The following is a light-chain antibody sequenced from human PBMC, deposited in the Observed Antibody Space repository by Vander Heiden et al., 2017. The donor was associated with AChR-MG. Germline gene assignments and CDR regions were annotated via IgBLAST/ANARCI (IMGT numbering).Light chain of an antibody. CDR3: QRYGSSPQT. CDR1: QSVSSSY. CDR2: GAS. Sequence: EIVLTQSPGTLSLSPGERATLSCRASQSVSSSYLAWYQQKPGQAPRLLIYGASSRATGIPDRFSGSGSGTDFTLTISRLEPEDLAVYYCQRYGSSPQTFGPGTKVEIK. J-gene: IGKJ1*01. V-gene: IGKV3-20*01.